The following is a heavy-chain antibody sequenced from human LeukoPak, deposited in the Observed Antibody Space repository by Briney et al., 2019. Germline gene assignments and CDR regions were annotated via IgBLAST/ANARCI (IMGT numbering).Heavy chain of an antibody. J-gene: IGHJ3*02. CDR2: IYTSGST. V-gene: IGHV4-4*07. CDR3: ARDFAQILGAFDI. D-gene: IGHD3-3*01. CDR1: GGSISRYY. Sequence: SETLSLTCTVSGGSISRYYWSWIRQPAGKGLEWIGRIYTSGSTNYNPSLKSRVTISVDTSENQFSLKLSSVTAADTAVYYCARDFAQILGAFDIWGQGTMVTVSS.